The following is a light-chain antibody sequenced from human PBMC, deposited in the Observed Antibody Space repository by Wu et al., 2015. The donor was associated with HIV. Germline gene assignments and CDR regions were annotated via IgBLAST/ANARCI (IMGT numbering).Light chain of an antibody. CDR2: DAS. J-gene: IGKJ2*01. V-gene: IGKV3-11*01. Sequence: EIVLTQSPGTLSLSPGEGATLSCRASQSAASFLAWYQQKPGQAPRLLIYDASNRATGISARFSGSGSGTDFTLTISSLEPEDFAVYYCQQRRYWPLYTFGQGTKLEIK. CDR3: QQRRYWPLYT. CDR1: QSAASF.